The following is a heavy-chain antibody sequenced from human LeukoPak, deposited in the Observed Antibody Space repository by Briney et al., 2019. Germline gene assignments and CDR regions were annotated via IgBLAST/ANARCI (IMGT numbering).Heavy chain of an antibody. CDR2: INPNSGDT. D-gene: IGHD2-2*01. V-gene: IGHV1-2*02. J-gene: IGHJ4*02. CDR1: GGTFSSYA. Sequence: ASVKVSCKASGGTFSSYAISWVRQAPGQGFEWMGWINPNSGDTNYAQKFQGRVTMTRDTPISTAHMELSRLRSDDTAVYYCARANPLYCSSTTCLFDYWGQGTLVTVSS. CDR3: ARANPLYCSSTTCLFDY.